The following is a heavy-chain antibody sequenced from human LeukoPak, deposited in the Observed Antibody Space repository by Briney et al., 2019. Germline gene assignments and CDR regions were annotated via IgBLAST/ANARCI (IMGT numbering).Heavy chain of an antibody. CDR3: AKNYVVNYYYYMDV. CDR2: ISGSGGST. Sequence: GGSLRLSCAASGFTFSDHYIDWVRQAPGKGLEWVSAISGSGGSTYYADSVKGRFTISRDNSKNTLYLQMNSLRAEDTAVYYCAKNYVVNYYYYMDVWGKGTTVTVSS. CDR1: GFTFSDHY. V-gene: IGHV3-23*01. J-gene: IGHJ6*03. D-gene: IGHD3-22*01.